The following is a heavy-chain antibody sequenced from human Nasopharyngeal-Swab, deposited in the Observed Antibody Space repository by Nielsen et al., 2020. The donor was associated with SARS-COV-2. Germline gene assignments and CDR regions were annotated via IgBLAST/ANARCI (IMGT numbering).Heavy chain of an antibody. CDR3: ARVDSSSWYGVDY. CDR1: GVTFRSYA. CDR2: ISYDGSNK. Sequence: GASLKISCAASGVTFRSYAMHRDRQAPGKGLEWVAVISYDGSNKYYADSVKGRFTISRDNSKNTLYLQMNSLRAEDTAVYYCARVDSSSWYGVDYWGQGTLVTVSS. V-gene: IGHV3-30-3*01. J-gene: IGHJ4*02. D-gene: IGHD6-13*01.